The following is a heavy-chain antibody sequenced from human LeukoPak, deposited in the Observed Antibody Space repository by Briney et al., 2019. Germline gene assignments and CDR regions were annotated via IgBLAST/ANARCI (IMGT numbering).Heavy chain of an antibody. CDR3: ARTIDDFWSGYYPLD. Sequence: GGSLRLSCAASGFTVCSNYMSWVRQAPGRGLEWVSGIYSGGSTYYADSVKGRFTISRHNSKNTLYLQMNSLRAEDTAVYYCARTIDDFWSGYYPLDWGQGTQVTVSS. CDR1: GFTVCSNY. J-gene: IGHJ4*02. V-gene: IGHV3-53*01. D-gene: IGHD3-3*01. CDR2: IYSGGST.